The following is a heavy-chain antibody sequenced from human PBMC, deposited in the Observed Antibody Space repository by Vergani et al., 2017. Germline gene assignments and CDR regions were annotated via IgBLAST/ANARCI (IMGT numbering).Heavy chain of an antibody. D-gene: IGHD1-1*01. CDR1: GGSISSYY. CDR3: AREGTSRGYYYYYMDV. CDR2: IYYSGST. Sequence: QVQLQESGPGLVKPSETLSLTCTVSGGSISSYYWSGIRQPPGKGLEWIGYIYYSGSTNYNPSLKSRLTISVDTSKNQFSLKLSSVTAADTAVYYCAREGTSRGYYYYYMDVWGKGTTVTVSS. V-gene: IGHV4-59*01. J-gene: IGHJ6*03.